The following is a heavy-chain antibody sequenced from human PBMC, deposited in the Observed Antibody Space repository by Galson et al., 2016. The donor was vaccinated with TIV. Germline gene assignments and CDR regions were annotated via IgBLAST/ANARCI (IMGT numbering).Heavy chain of an antibody. Sequence: SVKVSCKASGYTFSNFAITWVRQAPGQGLEWMSYMSAYSGASNYAQEFQGRVTITTDTSTSTAYMELRNLRFDDTAVYYCARYSSTSSRRFDYWGQGTLVTVSA. CDR1: GYTFSNFA. CDR2: MSAYSGAS. CDR3: ARYSSTSSRRFDY. V-gene: IGHV1-18*01. J-gene: IGHJ4*02. D-gene: IGHD6-6*01.